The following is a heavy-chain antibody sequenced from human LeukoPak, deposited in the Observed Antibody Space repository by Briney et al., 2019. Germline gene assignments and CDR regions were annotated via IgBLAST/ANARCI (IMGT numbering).Heavy chain of an antibody. D-gene: IGHD2-8*01. CDR3: ARAPYCTNGVCPYYFDY. V-gene: IGHV1-8*01. CDR2: MNPNSGNT. Sequence: GASVKVSCKASGYTFTSYDINWVRQATGQGLEWMGWMNPNSGNTGHAQKFQGRVTMTRNTSISTAYMELSSLRSEDTAVYYRARAPYCTNGVCPYYFDYWGQGTLVTVSS. J-gene: IGHJ4*02. CDR1: GYTFTSYD.